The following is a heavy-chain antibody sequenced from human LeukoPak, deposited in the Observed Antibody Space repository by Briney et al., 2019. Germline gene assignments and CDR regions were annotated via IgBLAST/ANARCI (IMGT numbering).Heavy chain of an antibody. CDR3: AGQVQLERRFDY. Sequence: GASVKVSCKASGGTFSSYAISWVRQAPGQGLEWMGGIIPIFGTANYAQKFQGRVTITADESTSTAYMELSSLRSEDTAVYHCAGQVQLERRFDYWGQGTLVTVSS. J-gene: IGHJ4*02. CDR1: GGTFSSYA. V-gene: IGHV1-69*13. CDR2: IIPIFGTA. D-gene: IGHD1-1*01.